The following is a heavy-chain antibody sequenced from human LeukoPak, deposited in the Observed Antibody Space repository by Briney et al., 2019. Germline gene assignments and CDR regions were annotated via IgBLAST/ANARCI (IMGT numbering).Heavy chain of an antibody. D-gene: IGHD3-22*01. CDR2: INPNSGGT. V-gene: IGHV1-2*02. CDR1: GYTFTGYY. CDR3: ARGGPPLTYYYDSSGYGN. J-gene: IGHJ4*02. Sequence: APVKVSCKASGYTFTGYYMHWVRQAPGQRLEWMGWINPNSGGTNYAQKFQGRVTMTRDTSISTAYMELSGQRSDGTAVYYCARGGPPLTYYYDSSGYGNWGQGTLVTVSS.